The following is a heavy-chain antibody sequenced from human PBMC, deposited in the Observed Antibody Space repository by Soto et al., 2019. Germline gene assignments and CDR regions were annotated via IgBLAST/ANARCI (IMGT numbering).Heavy chain of an antibody. J-gene: IGHJ3*02. CDR3: ARVWGGAVDI. CDR2: IYDSGST. D-gene: IGHD3-10*01. Sequence: QVQLQESGPGLVKPSETMSLTCTVSGGYISSYYGSWIRQPPGKGLEWIGYIYDSGSTNYNPSLKRRVTISVDTSKKQFPLKLSSVTAADTAVYYCARVWGGAVDIWGQGTMVTVSS. V-gene: IGHV4-59*01. CDR1: GGYISSYY.